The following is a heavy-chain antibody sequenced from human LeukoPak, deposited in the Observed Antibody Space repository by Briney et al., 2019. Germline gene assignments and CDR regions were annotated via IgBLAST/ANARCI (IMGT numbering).Heavy chain of an antibody. CDR1: GGSISNYY. CDR2: IYYSGST. CDR3: AGHGGYSSPPHY. D-gene: IGHD5-18*01. J-gene: IGHJ4*02. Sequence: SETLSLTCTVSGGSISNYYWSWIRQPPGKGLEWIGYIYYSGSTNYNPSLKSRVTISVDTSKNQFSLKLSSVTAADTAVYYCAGHGGYSSPPHYWGQGTLVTVSS. V-gene: IGHV4-59*08.